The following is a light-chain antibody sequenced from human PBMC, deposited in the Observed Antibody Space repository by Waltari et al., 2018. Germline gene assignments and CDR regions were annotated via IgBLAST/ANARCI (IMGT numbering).Light chain of an antibody. J-gene: IGKJ1*01. CDR1: QSLLHSNGYNY. Sequence: DIVMTQSPLSLPVTPGEPASISCRPSQSLLHSNGYNYLDWYLQKPGQSPQLLIYLGSNRGSGVADRFSGSGSGTDFTLKISRVEAEDVGVYYCMQALQTPPTFGQGTKVEIK. CDR2: LGS. V-gene: IGKV2-28*01. CDR3: MQALQTPPT.